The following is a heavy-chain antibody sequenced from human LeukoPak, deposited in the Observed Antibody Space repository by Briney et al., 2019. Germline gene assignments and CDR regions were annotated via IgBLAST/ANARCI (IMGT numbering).Heavy chain of an antibody. Sequence: SETLSLTCTVSGGSISSYYWNWIRQPPGKGLEWIGYISYSGNINYNPSLKSRVTISVDTSKNQFSLKFSSVTAADPAVYSCSRGGGYNPPFGYWGQGALATVSS. CDR3: SRGGGYNPPFGY. CDR2: ISYSGNI. CDR1: GGSISSYY. V-gene: IGHV4-59*01. J-gene: IGHJ4*02. D-gene: IGHD5-24*01.